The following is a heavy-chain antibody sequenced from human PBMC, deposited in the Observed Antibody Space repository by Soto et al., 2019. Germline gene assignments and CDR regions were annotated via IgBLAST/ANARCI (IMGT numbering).Heavy chain of an antibody. J-gene: IGHJ4*02. V-gene: IGHV3-23*01. D-gene: IGHD6-19*01. CDR3: AKERSSGWSFDY. Sequence: EVQLLESGGGLVQPGGSLRLSCAASGFIFSTYAMNWVRQAPGKGLEWVSGISGSGDSTYYADSVKGRFTVSRDNSKNTLYLQMNRLRAEDTAVFYCAKERSSGWSFDYWGQGTLVTVSS. CDR1: GFIFSTYA. CDR2: ISGSGDST.